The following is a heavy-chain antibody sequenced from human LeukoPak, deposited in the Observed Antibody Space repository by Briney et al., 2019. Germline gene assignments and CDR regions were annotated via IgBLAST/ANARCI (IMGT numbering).Heavy chain of an antibody. J-gene: IGHJ4*02. Sequence: ASVKVSCKASGYTFTSYGINWVRQAPGQGLEWMGWISAYNGNTNYAQKLQDRVTMTTDTSTSTAYMEVRSLRSDDTAVYYCARNSLIATPYYFDYWGQGTLVTVSS. V-gene: IGHV1-18*01. CDR1: GYTFTSYG. D-gene: IGHD3-10*01. CDR3: ARNSLIATPYYFDY. CDR2: ISAYNGNT.